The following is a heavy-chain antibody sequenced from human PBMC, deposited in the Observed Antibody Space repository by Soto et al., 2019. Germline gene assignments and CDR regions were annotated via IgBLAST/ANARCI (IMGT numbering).Heavy chain of an antibody. J-gene: IGHJ5*02. Sequence: QVHLVQSGVEVKTPGASVKVSCQASGYTFFTYDISWVRQAPGQGLEWMGWMSTYSGDTKYAQKFQGRVTMTTYTSTTTAYLELRSLRSDDTALYYCARHHGPTTSENWFDPWGQGTLVTVSS. CDR1: GYTFFTYD. V-gene: IGHV1-18*01. CDR2: MSTYSGDT. CDR3: ARHHGPTTSENWFDP. D-gene: IGHD5-12*01.